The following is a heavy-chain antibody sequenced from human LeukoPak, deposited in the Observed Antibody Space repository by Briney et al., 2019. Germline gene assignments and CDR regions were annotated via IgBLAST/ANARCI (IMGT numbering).Heavy chain of an antibody. CDR3: AKDFIRAGPGIAVAGTDY. CDR2: IRYDGSNK. V-gene: IGHV3-30*02. J-gene: IGHJ4*02. Sequence: GGSLRLSCAASGFTFSSYGMHWVRQAPGKGLEWVAFIRYDGSNKYYADSVKGRFTISRDNSKNTLYLQMNSLRAEDTAVYYCAKDFIRAGPGIAVAGTDYWGQGTLVTVSS. CDR1: GFTFSSYG. D-gene: IGHD6-19*01.